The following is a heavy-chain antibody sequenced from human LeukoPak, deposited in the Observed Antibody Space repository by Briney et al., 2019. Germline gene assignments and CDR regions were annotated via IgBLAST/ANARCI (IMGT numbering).Heavy chain of an antibody. V-gene: IGHV4-59*12. CDR2: IYYGGSTIGST. CDR1: GGPIRSYY. D-gene: IGHD2-21*02. CDR3: ARTHIVVVTAIESDPGAFDI. Sequence: PSETLSLTCSVSGGPIRSYYWSWLRQPPGKGLEGKGLEWIGYIYYGGSTIGSTNYNPSLKSRVTISVDTSKNQFSLKLSSVTAADTAVYYCARTHIVVVTAIESDPGAFDIWGQGTMVTVSS. J-gene: IGHJ3*02.